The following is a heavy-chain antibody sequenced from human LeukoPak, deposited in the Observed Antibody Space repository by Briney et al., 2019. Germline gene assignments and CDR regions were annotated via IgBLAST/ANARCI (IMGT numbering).Heavy chain of an antibody. CDR3: ASLQYSSGWPFDY. Sequence: PSETLSLTCIASGGSISSSSHYWGWIRQPPGKGLEWIGSIYSSGSTFYNPSLRSRVTISVDTSKNQFSLKLDSVTAADTAVYYCASLQYSSGWPFDYWGQGTLVTVSS. V-gene: IGHV4-39*01. D-gene: IGHD6-19*01. CDR1: GGSISSSSHY. CDR2: IYSSGST. J-gene: IGHJ4*02.